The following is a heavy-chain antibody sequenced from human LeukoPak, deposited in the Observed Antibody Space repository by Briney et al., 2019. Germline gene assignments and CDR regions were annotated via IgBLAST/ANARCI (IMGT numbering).Heavy chain of an antibody. J-gene: IGHJ4*02. Sequence: ASVKVSCKASGYTFTSYGISWARQAPGQGLEWMGWISAYNGNTNYAQKLQGRVTMTPDTSTRTAYIELRSLRSDDTAVYYCAREVPTTSYDILPGYYNPNFDYWGQGTLVTVSS. CDR1: GYTFTSYG. D-gene: IGHD3-9*01. CDR3: AREVPTTSYDILPGYYNPNFDY. V-gene: IGHV1-18*01. CDR2: ISAYNGNT.